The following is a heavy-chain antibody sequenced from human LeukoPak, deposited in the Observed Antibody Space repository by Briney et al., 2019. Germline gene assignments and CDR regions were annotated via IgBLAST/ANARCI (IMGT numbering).Heavy chain of an antibody. CDR1: ELTVSANS. J-gene: IGHJ3*02. Sequence: GGSLRLSCAASELTVSANSMSWFGQLPGKGLDWVSVIYSVVGTDYADSVKGRFTISRDNSKNTLYLQMNSLRAEDTAVYYCARAVGVTAIHNAFDIWGQGTMVTVSS. CDR3: ARAVGVTAIHNAFDI. V-gene: IGHV3-66*02. CDR2: IYSVVGT. D-gene: IGHD2-21*02.